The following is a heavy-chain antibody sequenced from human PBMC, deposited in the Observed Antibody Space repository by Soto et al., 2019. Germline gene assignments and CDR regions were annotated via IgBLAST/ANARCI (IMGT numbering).Heavy chain of an antibody. D-gene: IGHD4-4*01. V-gene: IGHV1-46*01. J-gene: IGHJ4*02. Sequence: GASVKVSCKASGYTFTSYYMHWVRQAPGQGLEWMGIINPSGGSTSYAQKFQGRVTMTGDTSTSTVYMELSSLRSEDTAVYYCASGSTIINTLAYWGQGTLVTVSS. CDR3: ASGSTIINTLAY. CDR2: INPSGGST. CDR1: GYTFTSYY.